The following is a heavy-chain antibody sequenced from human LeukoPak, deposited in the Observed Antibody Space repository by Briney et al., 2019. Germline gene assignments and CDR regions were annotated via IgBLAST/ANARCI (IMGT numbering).Heavy chain of an antibody. Sequence: SETLSLTCTVSGGSISSYYWSWIRQPPGKGLEWIGYIYYSGSTNYNPSLKSRVTISVDTSKNQFSLKLSSVTAADTAVYYCARGGSRQISSSDFDYWGQGTLVTVSS. CDR1: GGSISSYY. CDR2: IYYSGST. J-gene: IGHJ4*02. V-gene: IGHV4-59*01. CDR3: ARGGSRQISSSDFDY. D-gene: IGHD6-6*01.